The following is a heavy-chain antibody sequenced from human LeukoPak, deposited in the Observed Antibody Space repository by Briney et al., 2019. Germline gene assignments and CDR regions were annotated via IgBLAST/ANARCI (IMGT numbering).Heavy chain of an antibody. CDR1: GCSISSGGYS. J-gene: IGHJ4*02. CDR2: IYHSGST. V-gene: IGHV4-30-2*01. Sequence: ASETLSLTCAVSGCSISSGGYSWSWIRQPPGKGLEWIGYIYHSGSTYYNPSLKSRVTISVDRSKNQFSLKLSSVTAADTAVYYCARVPYYDILTGTRGYYFDYWGQGTLVTVSS. D-gene: IGHD3-9*01. CDR3: ARVPYYDILTGTRGYYFDY.